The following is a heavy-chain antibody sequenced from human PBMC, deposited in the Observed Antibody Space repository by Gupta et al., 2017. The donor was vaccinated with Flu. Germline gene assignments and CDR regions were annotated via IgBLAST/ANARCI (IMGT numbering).Heavy chain of an antibody. CDR3: AKNRGWQQFDY. J-gene: IGHJ4*02. V-gene: IGHV3-7*01. D-gene: IGHD3-10*01. CDR1: GFPFSNYW. Sequence: EVELVESGGGLVQPGGSRRLSCAASGFPFSNYWLDWVRQAPGKGLEWVANIKEDGSVKNYVDSVKGRFTISRDNAKNSVYLQMNSLRVDDTAVYYCAKNRGWQQFDYWGQGTLVTVSS. CDR2: IKEDGSVK.